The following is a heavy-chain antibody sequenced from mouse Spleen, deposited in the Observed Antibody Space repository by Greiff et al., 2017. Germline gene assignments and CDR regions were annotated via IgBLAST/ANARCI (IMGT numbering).Heavy chain of an antibody. CDR1: GFTFSSYT. CDR2: ISGGGGNT. CDR3: ARQGYYGSRYFDV. V-gene: IGHV5-9*01. Sequence: EVHLVESGGGLVKPGGSLKLSCAASGFTFSSYTMSWVRQTPEKRLEWVATISGGGGNTYYPDSVKGRFTISRDNAKNTLYLQMSSLRSEDTALYYCARQGYYGSRYFDVWGTGTTVTVSS. D-gene: IGHD1-1*01. J-gene: IGHJ1*03.